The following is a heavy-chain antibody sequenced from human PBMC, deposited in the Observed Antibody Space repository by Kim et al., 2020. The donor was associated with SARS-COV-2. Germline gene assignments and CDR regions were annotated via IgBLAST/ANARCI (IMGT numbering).Heavy chain of an antibody. J-gene: IGHJ6*02. Sequence: GGSLRLSCAASGFTFSSYGMHWVRQAPGKGLEWVAVISYDGSNKYYADSVKGRFTISRDNSKNTLYLQMNSLRAEDTAVYYCAKALDYSNLWVLSNYYGMDVWGQGTTVTVSS. CDR2: ISYDGSNK. CDR3: AKALDYSNLWVLSNYYGMDV. CDR1: GFTFSSYG. V-gene: IGHV3-30*18. D-gene: IGHD4-4*01.